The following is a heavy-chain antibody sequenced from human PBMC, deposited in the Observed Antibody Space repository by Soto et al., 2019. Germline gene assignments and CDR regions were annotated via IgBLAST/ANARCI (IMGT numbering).Heavy chain of an antibody. V-gene: IGHV3-23*01. Sequence: PGGSLRLSCAASGFTFSNYAMSWVRQAPGKGLEWVSTISGRGDSADYADSVKGRFTISRDNSKNTVYLQMNSLRAEDTAVYYCAKDWYSGSHYLAYWGQGSLVTVSS. CDR2: ISGRGDSA. CDR3: AKDWYSGSHYLAY. CDR1: GFTFSNYA. J-gene: IGHJ4*02. D-gene: IGHD1-26*01.